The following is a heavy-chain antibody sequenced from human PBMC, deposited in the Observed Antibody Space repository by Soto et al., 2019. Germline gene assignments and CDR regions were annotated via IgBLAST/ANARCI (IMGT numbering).Heavy chain of an antibody. CDR2: IYSGGSA. CDR1: GFTVSSNY. Sequence: EVQLVESGGGLVQPGGSLRLSCAASGFTVSSNYMSWVRQAPGKGLEWVSGIYSGGSAYYADSVKGRFTISRDNSKTPLYLPMHPLRAEDTAVYYCASHGYSYGGGYFDYWGQGTLVTVSS. V-gene: IGHV3-66*04. CDR3: ASHGYSYGGGYFDY. J-gene: IGHJ4*02. D-gene: IGHD5-18*01.